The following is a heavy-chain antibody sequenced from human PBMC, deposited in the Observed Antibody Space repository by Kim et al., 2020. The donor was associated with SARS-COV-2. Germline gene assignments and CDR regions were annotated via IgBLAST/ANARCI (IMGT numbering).Heavy chain of an antibody. V-gene: IGHV3-21*01. Sequence: GGSLRLSCAASGFTFSSYSMNWVRQAPGKGLEWVSSISSSSSYIYYADSVKGRFTISRDNAKNSLYLQMNSLRAEDTAVYYCARDAEGYDILTGYYKDAFDIWGQGTMVTVSS. CDR3: ARDAEGYDILTGYYKDAFDI. D-gene: IGHD3-9*01. CDR1: GFTFSSYS. CDR2: ISSSSSYI. J-gene: IGHJ3*02.